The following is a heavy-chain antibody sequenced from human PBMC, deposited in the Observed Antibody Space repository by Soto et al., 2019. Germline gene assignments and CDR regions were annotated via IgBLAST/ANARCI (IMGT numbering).Heavy chain of an antibody. V-gene: IGHV4-59*08. CDR2: IYYSGST. J-gene: IGHJ3*02. D-gene: IGHD2-15*01. Sequence: PSDTLPLTCTVSGGSISSYDWSWIRQPPGKGLEWIGYIYYSGSTNYNPSLKSRVTISVDTSKNQFSLKLSSVTAADTAVYYCARRLPRLGYCSGGSCSPDAFDIWGQGTMVTVSS. CDR3: ARRLPRLGYCSGGSCSPDAFDI. CDR1: GGSISSYD.